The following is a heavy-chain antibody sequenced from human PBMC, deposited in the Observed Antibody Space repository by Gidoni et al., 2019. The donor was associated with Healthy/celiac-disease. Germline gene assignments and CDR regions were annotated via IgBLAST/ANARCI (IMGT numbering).Heavy chain of an antibody. V-gene: IGHV3-23*01. CDR3: AKGEGAAVYYYYYMDV. CDR2: ISGSGGST. D-gene: IGHD2-15*01. CDR1: GFTFITYA. J-gene: IGHJ6*03. Sequence: EVQLLESGGGLVQPGGSLILSCAASGFTFITYAMRWVRQAPGKGLEWVSDISGSGGSTYYADSVKGRFTISRDNSKNTLYLQMNSLRAEDTAVYYCAKGEGAAVYYYYYMDVWGKGTTVTVSS.